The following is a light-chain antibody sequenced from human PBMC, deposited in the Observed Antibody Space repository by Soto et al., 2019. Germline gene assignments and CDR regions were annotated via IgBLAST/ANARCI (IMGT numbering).Light chain of an antibody. Sequence: DIQMTQSPSSLSASVGDRVTITCRASQSISSYLNWYQQKPGKAPKLLIYAASSLQTGVPSRFSASGSGTDFTLTITTLQPEDFATYYCQQTYRTPPTFGQGTKVDIK. J-gene: IGKJ1*01. CDR3: QQTYRTPPT. CDR1: QSISSY. V-gene: IGKV1-39*01. CDR2: AAS.